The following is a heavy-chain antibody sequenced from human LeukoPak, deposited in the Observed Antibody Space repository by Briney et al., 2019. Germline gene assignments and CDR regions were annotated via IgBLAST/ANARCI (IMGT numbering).Heavy chain of an antibody. CDR3: AKNYDSSGYSRPGDY. CDR2: IRYDGSNK. V-gene: IGHV3-30*02. Sequence: PGGSLRLSCAASGFTFSSYGMHWVRQAPGKGLEWGAFIRYDGSNKYYADSVKGRFTISRDNSKNTLYLQMNSLRAEDTAVYYCAKNYDSSGYSRPGDYWGQGTLVAVSS. D-gene: IGHD3-22*01. CDR1: GFTFSSYG. J-gene: IGHJ4*02.